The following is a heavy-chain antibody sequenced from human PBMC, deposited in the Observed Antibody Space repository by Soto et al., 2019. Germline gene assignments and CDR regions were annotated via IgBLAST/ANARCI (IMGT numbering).Heavy chain of an antibody. Sequence: AVKVSCKVSGYTLTELSMHWVRQAPGKGLEWMGGFDPEDGETIYAQKFQGRVTMTGDTSTDTAYMELSTLRSEDTAVYYCATDRSSNYDSSVYPHFDFWG. CDR1: GYTLTELS. D-gene: IGHD3-22*01. CDR3: ATDRSSNYDSSVYPHFDF. V-gene: IGHV1-24*01. CDR2: FDPEDGET. J-gene: IGHJ4*01.